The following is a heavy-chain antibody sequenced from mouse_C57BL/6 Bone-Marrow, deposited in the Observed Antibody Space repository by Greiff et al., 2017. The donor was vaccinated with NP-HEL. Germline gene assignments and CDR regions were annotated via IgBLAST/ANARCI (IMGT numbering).Heavy chain of an antibody. CDR1: GFTFSDYG. CDR2: ISSGSSTI. CDR3: AKGDSPFAY. V-gene: IGHV5-17*01. J-gene: IGHJ3*01. Sequence: DVKLVESGGGLVKPGGSLKLSCAASGFTFSDYGMHWVRQAPEKGLEWVAYISSGSSTIYYAYTVKGRFTISRDNAKNTLFLQMTSLRSEDTAMYYCAKGDSPFAYWGQGTLVTVSA. D-gene: IGHD3-3*01.